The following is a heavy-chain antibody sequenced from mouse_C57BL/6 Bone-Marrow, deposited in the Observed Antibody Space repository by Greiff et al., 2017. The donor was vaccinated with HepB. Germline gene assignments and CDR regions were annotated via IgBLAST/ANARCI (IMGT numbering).Heavy chain of an antibody. V-gene: IGHV5-6*01. D-gene: IGHD2-2*01. CDR1: GFTFSSYG. CDR2: ISSGGSYT. CDR3: ARLYYGYDGSYYFDY. Sequence: QRVESGGDLVKPGGSLKLSCAASGFTFSSYGMSWVRQTPDKRLEWVATISSGGSYTYYPDSVKGRFTISRDNAKNTLYLQMSSLKSEDTAMYYCARLYYGYDGSYYFDYWGQGTTLTVSS. J-gene: IGHJ2*01.